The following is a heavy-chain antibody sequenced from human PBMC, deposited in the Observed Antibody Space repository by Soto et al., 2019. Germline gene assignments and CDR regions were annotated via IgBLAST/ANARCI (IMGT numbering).Heavy chain of an antibody. CDR3: ASNFYGSGSYYFHNWFDP. D-gene: IGHD3-10*01. J-gene: IGHJ5*02. CDR1: GGSISSSNW. Sequence: QVQLQESGPGLVKPSGTLSLTCAVSGGSISSSNWWSWVRQPPGKGLEWMGEIYHSGSTNYNPSLNSRVTISVDKAKNQYSLKLRYVTAADTAVYYCASNFYGSGSYYFHNWFDPWGQGTLVTVSS. CDR2: IYHSGST. V-gene: IGHV4-4*02.